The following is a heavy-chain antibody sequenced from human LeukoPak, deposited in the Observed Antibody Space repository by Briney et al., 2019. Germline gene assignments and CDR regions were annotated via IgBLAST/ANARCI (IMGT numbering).Heavy chain of an antibody. CDR1: GGSISSGDYY. CDR3: ARGGTVVTPSLGYFDY. J-gene: IGHJ4*02. CDR2: IYTSGST. D-gene: IGHD4-23*01. V-gene: IGHV4-61*02. Sequence: PSQTLSLTCTVSGGSISSGDYYWSWIRQPPGKGLEWIGRIYTSGSTNYNPSLKSRVTMSVDTSKNQFSLKLSSVTAADTAVYYCARGGTVVTPSLGYFDYWGQGTLVTVSS.